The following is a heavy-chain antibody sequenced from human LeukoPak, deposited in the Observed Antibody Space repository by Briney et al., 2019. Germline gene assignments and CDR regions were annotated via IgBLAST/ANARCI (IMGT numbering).Heavy chain of an antibody. CDR2: ISSSSSTI. CDR1: GFTFSSYE. CDR3: ARAQVPKLDIVVVPAAGPFDY. D-gene: IGHD2-2*01. J-gene: IGHJ4*02. Sequence: TGGSLRLSCAASGFTFSSYEMNWVRQAPGKGLEWVSYISSSSSTIYYADSVKGRFTISRDNAKNSLYLQMNSLRAEDTAVYYCARAQVPKLDIVVVPAAGPFDYWGQGTLVTVSS. V-gene: IGHV3-48*01.